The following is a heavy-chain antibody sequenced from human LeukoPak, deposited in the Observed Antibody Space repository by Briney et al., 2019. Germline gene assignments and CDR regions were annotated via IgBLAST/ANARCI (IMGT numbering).Heavy chain of an antibody. Sequence: SVNLSCKCSGGTYTIYAVCCGRQAPRPRLEWLEGIMPIFDTANTAHKFPGRVTITADKSTSTAYMELSSLRSEDTAVYYCARGAQLGYCSSTSCYWENWFDPWGQGTLVTVSS. CDR2: IMPIFDTA. CDR1: GGTYTIYA. CDR3: ARGAQLGYCSSTSCYWENWFDP. J-gene: IGHJ5*02. D-gene: IGHD2-2*01. V-gene: IGHV1-69*06.